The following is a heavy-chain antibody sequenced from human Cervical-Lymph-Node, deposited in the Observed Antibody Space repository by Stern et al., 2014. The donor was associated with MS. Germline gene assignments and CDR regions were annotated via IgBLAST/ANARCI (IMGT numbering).Heavy chain of an antibody. CDR2: IHPDDSNT. CDR3: VRLKDSLTRGTYFDS. J-gene: IGHJ4*02. V-gene: IGHV5-51*03. CDR1: GYNFSKYW. Sequence: EMQLVESGTEVKKPGESLKISCKGSGYNFSKYWIGWVRPMPGKGLEWMGIIHPDDSNTRYSPSFQGQVTISAEKSISTAFLQWSSLQASDTAMYYCVRLKDSLTRGTYFDSWGQGMLVTVSS. D-gene: IGHD4-17*01.